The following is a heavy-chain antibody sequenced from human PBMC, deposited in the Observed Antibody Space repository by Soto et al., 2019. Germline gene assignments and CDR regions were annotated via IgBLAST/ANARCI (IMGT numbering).Heavy chain of an antibody. V-gene: IGHV4-34*01. D-gene: IGHD2-8*02. CDR2: INHSGST. J-gene: IGHJ4*02. CDR3: ARSYTGSKLDY. Sequence: SETLSLTCVVSGGSFTGSYWSWIRQPPGKGLEWLGEINHSGSTNYKSSLRSRLTISADTSKNQFSLKLSSVTAADTAVYYCARSYTGSKLDYWGQGPRVTVSS. CDR1: GGSFTGSY.